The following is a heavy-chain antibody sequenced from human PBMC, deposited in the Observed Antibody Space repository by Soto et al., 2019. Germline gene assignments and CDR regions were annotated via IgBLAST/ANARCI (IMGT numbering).Heavy chain of an antibody. CDR2: IYYSGST. CDR3: ARYRIAVAGRYYYYYGMDV. CDR1: GGSISSYY. V-gene: IGHV4-59*01. J-gene: IGHJ6*02. D-gene: IGHD6-19*01. Sequence: TSETLSLTCTVSGGSISSYYWSWIRQPPGKGLEWIGYIYYSGSTNYNPSLKSRVTISVDTSKNQFSLKLSSVTAADTAVYYCARYRIAVAGRYYYYYGMDVWGQGTTVTVSS.